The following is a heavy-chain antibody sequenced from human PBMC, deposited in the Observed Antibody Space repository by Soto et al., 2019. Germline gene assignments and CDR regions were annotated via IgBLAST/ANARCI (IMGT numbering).Heavy chain of an antibody. V-gene: IGHV3-23*01. CDR2: ISGSGGST. J-gene: IGHJ4*02. D-gene: IGHD1-26*01. Sequence: GSLRLSCAASGFTFSIYAMRWVRQAPGKGLEWVSAISGSGGSTYYADSVKGRFTISRDNSKNTLYLQMNSLRAEDTAVYYCARRGSGSYYDYWGQGTLVTVSS. CDR1: GFTFSIYA. CDR3: ARRGSGSYYDY.